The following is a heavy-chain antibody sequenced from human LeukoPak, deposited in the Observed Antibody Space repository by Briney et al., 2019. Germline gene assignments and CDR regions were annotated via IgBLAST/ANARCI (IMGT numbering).Heavy chain of an antibody. CDR1: GFTFSTYS. D-gene: IGHD6-19*01. CDR2: IYNSGAKT. V-gene: IGHV3-23*01. J-gene: IGHJ4*02. CDR3: AKDVAPDSGWDLDY. Sequence: GGSLRLSCAASGFTFSTYSMTWVRQGPGKGLKWFSSIYNSGAKTFYADSVKGRFTISRDNSKNTLYLQMNSLRVEDTAVYYCAKDVAPDSGWDLDYWGQGTLVTVSS.